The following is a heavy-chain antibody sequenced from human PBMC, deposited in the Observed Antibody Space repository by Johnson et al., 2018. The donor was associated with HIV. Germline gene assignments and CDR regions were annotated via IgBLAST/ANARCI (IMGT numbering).Heavy chain of an antibody. V-gene: IGHV3-33*06. J-gene: IGHJ3*02. Sequence: VQLVESGGGVVQPGRSLRLSCAASGFTFSSYGMHWVRQAPGKGLEWVAVIWYDGSTKYYADSVKGRFTISRDNSKNTLYLQMNSLRAEDTAVDYCAKDVYSSSWYGDDAFDIWGQGTMVTVSS. CDR3: AKDVYSSSWYGDDAFDI. CDR2: IWYDGSTK. CDR1: GFTFSSYG. D-gene: IGHD6-13*01.